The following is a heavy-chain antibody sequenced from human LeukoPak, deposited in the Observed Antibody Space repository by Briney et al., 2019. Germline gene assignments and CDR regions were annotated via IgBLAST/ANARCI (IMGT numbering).Heavy chain of an antibody. CDR3: VKDIRRGYNFGYDQFAY. V-gene: IGHV3-30*02. Sequence: PGGSLRLSCAASGFTFDDYGMSWVRQAPGKGLEWVAFIQYNGTNKDYADSVKGRFTISRDNSKNTVSLQMNGLKPEDTALYYCVKDIRRGYNFGYDQFAYWGQGTLVTVSS. CDR1: GFTFDDYG. D-gene: IGHD5-18*01. J-gene: IGHJ4*02. CDR2: IQYNGTNK.